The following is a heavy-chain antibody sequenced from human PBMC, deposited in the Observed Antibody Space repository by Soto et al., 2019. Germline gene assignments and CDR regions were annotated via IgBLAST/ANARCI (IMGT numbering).Heavy chain of an antibody. CDR2: ITGSGENT. D-gene: IGHD1-26*01. CDR3: AKVSLGATTITDFYYYGMDV. V-gene: IGHV3-23*01. J-gene: IGHJ6*02. Sequence: GGSLRLSCAASGFTFDNYAMNWVRQAPGKGLEWVSGITGSGENTYYADSVKGRFTISRDNSKNTLYVQLNSLRVEDTAVYYCAKVSLGATTITDFYYYGMDVWGQGTMVTVSS. CDR1: GFTFDNYA.